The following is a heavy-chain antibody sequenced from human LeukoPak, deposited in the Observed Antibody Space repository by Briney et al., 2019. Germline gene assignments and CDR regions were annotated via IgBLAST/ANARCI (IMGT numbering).Heavy chain of an antibody. D-gene: IGHD5-18*01. V-gene: IGHV3-30*04. CDR1: GFTFSSYA. CDR2: ITYDGSNK. CDR3: AKEGYRYGYAIDY. Sequence: GGSLRLPCAASGFTFSSYAMHWVRQAPGKGLEWVAIITYDGSNKYYADSVKGRFTISRDNSKNTLYLQVNSLRAEDTAVYYCAKEGYRYGYAIDYWGQGTLVTVSS. J-gene: IGHJ4*02.